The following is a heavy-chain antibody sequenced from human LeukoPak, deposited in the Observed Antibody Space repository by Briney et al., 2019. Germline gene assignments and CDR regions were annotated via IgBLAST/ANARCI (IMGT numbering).Heavy chain of an antibody. V-gene: IGHV3-23*01. J-gene: IGHJ4*02. CDR3: AKEVYYYGSGSSDY. D-gene: IGHD3-10*01. CDR2: ISGSGGST. CDR1: GFTFSSYS. Sequence: GGSLRLSCAASGFTFSSYSMSWVRQAPGKGLEWVSAISGSGGSTYYADSVKGRFTISRDNSKNTLYLQMNSLRAEDTAVYYCAKEVYYYGSGSSDYWGQGTLVTVSS.